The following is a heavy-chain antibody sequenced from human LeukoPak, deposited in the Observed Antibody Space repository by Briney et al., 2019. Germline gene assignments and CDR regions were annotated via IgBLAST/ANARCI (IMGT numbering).Heavy chain of an antibody. Sequence: SVKVSCKASGFSFTSSAMQWVRQARGQRLEWIGWIVVGSGNTNYAQKFQERVTITRDMSTSTAYMELSSLRSEDTAVYYCAAGLAAAGTIPIYYYYMDVWGKGTTVTVSS. V-gene: IGHV1-58*02. D-gene: IGHD6-13*01. J-gene: IGHJ6*03. CDR1: GFSFTSSA. CDR2: IVVGSGNT. CDR3: AAGLAAAGTIPIYYYYMDV.